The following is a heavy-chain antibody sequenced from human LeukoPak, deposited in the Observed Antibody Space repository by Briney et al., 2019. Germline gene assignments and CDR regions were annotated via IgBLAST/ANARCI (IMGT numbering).Heavy chain of an antibody. J-gene: IGHJ4*02. Sequence: PSETLSLTCTVSGGSISGSSYYWGWIRQPPGKGLEWIGSIYYSGSTYYNPSLKSRVTISVDTSKNQFSLKLSSVTAADTAVYYCARPGDGYNTLFDYWGQGTLVTVSS. V-gene: IGHV4-39*01. CDR1: GGSISGSSYY. D-gene: IGHD5-24*01. CDR3: ARPGDGYNTLFDY. CDR2: IYYSGST.